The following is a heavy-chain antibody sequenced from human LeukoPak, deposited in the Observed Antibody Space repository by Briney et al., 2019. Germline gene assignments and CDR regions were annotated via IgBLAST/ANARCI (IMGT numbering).Heavy chain of an antibody. CDR2: ISAYNGNT. CDR3: ARGVVVRGVIITYPDAFDI. CDR1: GYTFTSYG. V-gene: IGHV1-18*01. J-gene: IGHJ3*02. D-gene: IGHD3-10*01. Sequence: ASVKVSCKASGYTFTSYGISWVRQAPGQGLEWMGWISAYNGNTNYAQKLQGRVTMTTDTSTSTAYMELSRLRSDDTAVYYCARGVVVRGVIITYPDAFDIWGQGTMVTVSS.